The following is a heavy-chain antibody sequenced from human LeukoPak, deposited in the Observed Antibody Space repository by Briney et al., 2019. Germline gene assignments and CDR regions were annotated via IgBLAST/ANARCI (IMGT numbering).Heavy chain of an antibody. V-gene: IGHV3-23*01. CDR3: VRRGDASSGWGDHDF. Sequence: GGSLRLSCAASGFTFNRNAISCVRQAPGKGLEWVSTIGGSGDKTFYADSVKGRFTISRDNSKNMVHSQMNSLTGEDTALYYCVRRGDASSGWGDHDFWGQGALVTVSS. CDR1: GFTFNRNA. D-gene: IGHD6-19*01. J-gene: IGHJ4*02. CDR2: IGGSGDKT.